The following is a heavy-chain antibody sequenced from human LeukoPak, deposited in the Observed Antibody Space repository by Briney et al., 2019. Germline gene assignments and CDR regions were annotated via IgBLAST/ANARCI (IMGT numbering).Heavy chain of an antibody. V-gene: IGHV1-2*02. CDR3: ARDQYSSSWYGSDH. D-gene: IGHD6-13*01. J-gene: IGHJ4*02. CDR2: INLNTGGI. Sequence: ASVKVSCKASEYTFTDYYMHWVRQAPGQGLEWLGWINLNTGGINYAPKFQDRVTMTRDTSISTAHMELSMLRSDDTAVYYCARDQYSSSWYGSDHWGQGTLVTVSS. CDR1: EYTFTDYY.